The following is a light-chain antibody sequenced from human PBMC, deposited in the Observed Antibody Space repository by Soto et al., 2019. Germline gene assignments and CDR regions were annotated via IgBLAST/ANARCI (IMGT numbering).Light chain of an antibody. V-gene: IGKV1-5*03. CDR3: QQYYSYPWT. CDR2: KAS. CDR1: QSVGTY. J-gene: IGKJ1*01. Sequence: DIQMTQSPSTLSASVGDRVTITCRASQSVGTYLAWFQQRPEKAPKGLISKASTLESGAPSRFTGSGSGTEFALTITSLQPEDFATYYCQQYYSYPWTFGQGTKV.